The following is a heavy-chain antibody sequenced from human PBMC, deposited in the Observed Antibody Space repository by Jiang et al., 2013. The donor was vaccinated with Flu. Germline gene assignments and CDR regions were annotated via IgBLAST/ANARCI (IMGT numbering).Heavy chain of an antibody. CDR2: INAGNGNT. CDR3: ARDGLYGSGSYSIYGMDV. V-gene: IGHV1-3*01. J-gene: IGHJ6*02. CDR1: GYTFTSYA. Sequence: GAEVKKPGASVKVSCKASGYTFTSYAMHWVRQAPGQRLEWMGWINAGNGNTKYSQKFQGRVTITRDTSASTAYMELSSLRSEDTAVYYCARDGLYGSGSYSIYGMDVWGQGTTVTVSS. D-gene: IGHD3-10*01.